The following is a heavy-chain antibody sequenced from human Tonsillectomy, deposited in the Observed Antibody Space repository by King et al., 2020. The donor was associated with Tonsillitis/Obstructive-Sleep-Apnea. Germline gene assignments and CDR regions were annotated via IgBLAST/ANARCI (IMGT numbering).Heavy chain of an antibody. V-gene: IGHV3-30*04. CDR2: MSYDGSSE. CDR3: ARAPTYCSSTTCYSYYYFYIDV. CDR1: GFTFSSYA. J-gene: IGHJ6*03. D-gene: IGHD2-2*02. Sequence: VQLVESGGGVVQPGTSLRLSCSASGFTFSSYAMHWVRQAPGKGLEWVAVMSYDGSSEYYADSVKGRFTISRDNSKNSLYLQMNSLRAEDTAVYYCARAPTYCSSTTCYSYYYFYIDVWGKGTTVTVSS.